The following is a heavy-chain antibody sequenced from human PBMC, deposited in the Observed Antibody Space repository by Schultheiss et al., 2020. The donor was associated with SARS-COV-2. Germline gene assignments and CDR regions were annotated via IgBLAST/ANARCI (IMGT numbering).Heavy chain of an antibody. D-gene: IGHD5-18*01. V-gene: IGHV4-31*03. CDR3: ARGRSDTAMPPYVPNYYYYYMDV. Sequence: SETLSLTCTVSGGSISSGGYYWSWIRQHPGKGLEWIGYIYYSGSTYYNPSLKSRVTISVDTSKNQFSLKLSSVTAADTAVYYCARGRSDTAMPPYVPNYYYYYMDVWGKGTTVTVSS. CDR2: IYYSGST. CDR1: GGSISSGGYY. J-gene: IGHJ6*03.